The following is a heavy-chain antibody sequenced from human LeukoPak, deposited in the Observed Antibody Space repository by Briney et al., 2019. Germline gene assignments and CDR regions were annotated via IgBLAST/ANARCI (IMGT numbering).Heavy chain of an antibody. V-gene: IGHV3-53*01. D-gene: IGHD4-23*01. CDR3: ATLDYGGNSRPFDY. CDR1: GFTVSSNY. J-gene: IGHJ4*02. Sequence: LGGSLRLSCAASGFTVSSNYMNWVRQAPGKGLEWVSIIYSGGSTYYADSVKGQFTISRDNSKNTLYLQMNSLRAEDTAVYYCATLDYGGNSRPFDYWGQGSLVTVSS. CDR2: IYSGGST.